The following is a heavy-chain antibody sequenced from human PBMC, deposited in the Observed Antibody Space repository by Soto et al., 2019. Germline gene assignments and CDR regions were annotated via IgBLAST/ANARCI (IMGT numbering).Heavy chain of an antibody. D-gene: IGHD3-10*01. V-gene: IGHV4-4*02. CDR1: GVSISSGNW. Sequence: QVKLQESGPGLATPSGTLSLTCAVSGVSISSGNWWTWVRQSPQRGLEYIGEIFHDGTANYYPSFERRVPISVDTSKNQSSLKLTSVTAADTAIYFCARLVYDTRLNYMYFDFWGQGTLVTVSS. J-gene: IGHJ4*02. CDR3: ARLVYDTRLNYMYFDF. CDR2: IFHDGTA.